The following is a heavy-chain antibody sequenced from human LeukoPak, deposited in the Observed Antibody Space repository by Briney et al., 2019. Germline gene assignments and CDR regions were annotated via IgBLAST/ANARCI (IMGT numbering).Heavy chain of an antibody. D-gene: IGHD2/OR15-2a*01. Sequence: GGSLRLSCAASGFTFSNAWMSWVRQAPGKGLEWVSAISGSGGSTYYADSVKGRFTISRDNSKNTLYLQMNSLRAEDTAVYYCAKEQYLMNNWFDPWGQGTLVTVSS. CDR1: GFTFSNAW. CDR3: AKEQYLMNNWFDP. V-gene: IGHV3-23*01. CDR2: ISGSGGST. J-gene: IGHJ5*02.